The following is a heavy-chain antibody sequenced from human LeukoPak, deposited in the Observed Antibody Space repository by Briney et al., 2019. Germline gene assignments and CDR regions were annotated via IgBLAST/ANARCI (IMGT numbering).Heavy chain of an antibody. V-gene: IGHV3-53*01. CDR2: IYSDNT. Sequence: TGGSLRLSCTVSGFTVSSNSMSWVRQAPGKGLEWVSFIYSDNTHYSDSVKGRFTISRDNSKNTLYLQMNSLRAEDTAVYYCARHGSITMVRGKRRYYYMDVWGKGTTVTISS. CDR3: ARHGSITMVRGKRRYYYMDV. CDR1: GFTVSSNS. J-gene: IGHJ6*03. D-gene: IGHD3-10*01.